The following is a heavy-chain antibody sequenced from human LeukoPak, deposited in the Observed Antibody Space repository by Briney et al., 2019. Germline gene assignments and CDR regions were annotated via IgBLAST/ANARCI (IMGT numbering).Heavy chain of an antibody. Sequence: SETLSLTCAVYGGSFSGYYWSWIRQPPGKGLEWIGEINHSGSTNYNPSLKSRVTISVDTSKNQFSLKLSSVTAADTAVYYCARRVGATNGIDYWGQGTLVTVSS. J-gene: IGHJ4*02. D-gene: IGHD1-26*01. CDR3: ARRVGATNGIDY. V-gene: IGHV4-34*01. CDR1: GGSFSGYY. CDR2: INHSGST.